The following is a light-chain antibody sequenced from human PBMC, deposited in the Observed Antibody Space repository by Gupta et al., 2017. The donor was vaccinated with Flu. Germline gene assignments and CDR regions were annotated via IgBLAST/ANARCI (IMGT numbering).Light chain of an antibody. CDR3: ASWDDSRSAVV. CDR1: SSNVGSNS. J-gene: IGLJ2*01. CDR2: RNN. Sequence: SVLTQPPSASGTPGQRVSLSCSGSSSNVGSNSVHWYQQLPGTAPKLLIFRNNQRPSGVPERFSGSKSGASASLAISGLRAEDEADYYCASWDDSRSAVVFGGGTKLTVL. V-gene: IGLV1-47*01.